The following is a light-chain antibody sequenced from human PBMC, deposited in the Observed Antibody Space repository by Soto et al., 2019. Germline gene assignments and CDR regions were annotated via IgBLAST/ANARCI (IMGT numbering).Light chain of an antibody. V-gene: IGKV1-6*01. CDR2: TAS. J-gene: IGKJ4*02. CDR1: QGIRSD. CDR3: LHDYRYPQA. Sequence: AIPITQTQSSQSASVVARVTITCRASQGIRSDFGWYQQKPGKAPKLLIYTASSLQSGVPSRFSGSGSGTDFTLTISSLQREDFATYYCLHDYRYPQAFGGGTKVDI.